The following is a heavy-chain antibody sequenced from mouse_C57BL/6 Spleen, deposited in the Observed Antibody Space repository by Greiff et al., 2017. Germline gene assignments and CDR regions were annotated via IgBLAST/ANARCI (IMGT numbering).Heavy chain of an antibody. Sequence: QVHVKQSGAELVKPGASVKLSCKASGYAFSSYGMNWVKQRPGKGLEWIGQIYPGVGDTTYNGKFKGKATLTADKSSSTAYMQLSSLTSEDAAVCFCSRSGGAGYFDYWGQGTTLTVSA. CDR1: GYAFSSYG. CDR2: IYPGVGDT. CDR3: SRSGGAGYFDY. D-gene: IGHD1-1*02. V-gene: IGHV1-80*01. J-gene: IGHJ2*01.